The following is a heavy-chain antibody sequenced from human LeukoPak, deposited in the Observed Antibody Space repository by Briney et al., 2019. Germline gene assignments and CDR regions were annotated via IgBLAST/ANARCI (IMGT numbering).Heavy chain of an antibody. CDR3: ARDRLRSGSYGPIDY. V-gene: IGHV3-20*04. Sequence: GGSLRLSCAASGFTFDDCGMSWVRQAPGKGLEWVSGINWNGGSTGYADSVKGRFTISRDNAKSSLYLQMNSLRAEDTALYYCARDRLRSGSYGPIDYWGQGTLVTVSS. D-gene: IGHD1-26*01. CDR2: INWNGGST. CDR1: GFTFDDCG. J-gene: IGHJ4*02.